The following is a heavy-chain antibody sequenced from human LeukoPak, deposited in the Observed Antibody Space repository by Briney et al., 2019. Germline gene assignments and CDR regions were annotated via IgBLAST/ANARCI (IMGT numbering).Heavy chain of an antibody. CDR1: GFTFRDSA. CDR3: ARAYYYDSSGRVDY. V-gene: IGHV3-23*01. D-gene: IGHD3-22*01. CDR2: ISFSGDNT. J-gene: IGHJ4*02. Sequence: GGSLRLSCAASGFTFRDSAMTWVRQAPGKGLQWVSLISFSGDNTYYADSVKGRFTISRDNSKNTLYLQMNSLRAEDTAVYYCARAYYYDSSGRVDYWGQGTLVTVSS.